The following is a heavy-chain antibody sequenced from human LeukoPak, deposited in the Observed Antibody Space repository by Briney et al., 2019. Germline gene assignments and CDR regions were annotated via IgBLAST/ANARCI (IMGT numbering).Heavy chain of an antibody. V-gene: IGHV1-69*13. CDR1: GGTFSSYA. CDR3: SIAVAGTLYDY. J-gene: IGHJ4*02. CDR2: IIPIFGTA. Sequence: SVKVSCKASGGTFSSYAISWVRQAPGQGLEWMGGIIPIFGTANYAQKLQGRVTITADESTSTAYMELSSLRSEDTAVYYCSIAVAGTLYDYWGQGTLVTVSS. D-gene: IGHD6-19*01.